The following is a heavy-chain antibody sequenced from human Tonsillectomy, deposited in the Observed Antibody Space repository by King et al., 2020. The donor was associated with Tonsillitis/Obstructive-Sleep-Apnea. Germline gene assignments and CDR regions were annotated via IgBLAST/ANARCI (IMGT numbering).Heavy chain of an antibody. J-gene: IGHJ6*03. CDR1: GFTFSDYY. Sequence: VQLVESGGGLVKPGGSLRLSCAASGFTFSDYYMSWIRQAPGKGLEWVSYISSSGSTIYYADSVKGRFTISRDNAKNSLYLQMNSLRAEDTAVYYCARGGNYYYSSGYYPNYYYYYYMDVWGKGTTVTVSS. V-gene: IGHV3-11*01. D-gene: IGHD3-22*01. CDR3: ARGGNYYYSSGYYPNYYYYYYMDV. CDR2: ISSSGSTI.